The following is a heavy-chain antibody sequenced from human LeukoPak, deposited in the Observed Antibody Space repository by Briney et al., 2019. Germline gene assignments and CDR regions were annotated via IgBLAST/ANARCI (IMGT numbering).Heavy chain of an antibody. D-gene: IGHD6-6*01. CDR1: GFTFDDYA. J-gene: IGHJ4*02. Sequence: GGSLRLSCAASGFTFDDYAMHWVRQAPGKGLEWVSLISGDGGSTYYADSVKGRFNISRDNSKNSLYLQMNSLRTEDTALYYCAKDFKYSSSSGSCFDYWGQGTLVTVSS. CDR3: AKDFKYSSSSGSCFDY. CDR2: ISGDGGST. V-gene: IGHV3-43*02.